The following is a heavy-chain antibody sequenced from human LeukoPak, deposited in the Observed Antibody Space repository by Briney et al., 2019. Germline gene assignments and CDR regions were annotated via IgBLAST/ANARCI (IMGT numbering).Heavy chain of an antibody. D-gene: IGHD2-2*02. CDR3: ARGRGYCSSTSCYTVHWFDP. J-gene: IGHJ5*02. V-gene: IGHV4-34*01. Sequence: SETLSLTCALYGGSLSGYYWSWIRPPPRKGLEWIGEINHSGSTNYNPSLKSRVTISVDTSKNQFSLKLSSVTAADTAVYYCARGRGYCSSTSCYTVHWFDPWGQGTLVTVSS. CDR1: GGSLSGYY. CDR2: INHSGST.